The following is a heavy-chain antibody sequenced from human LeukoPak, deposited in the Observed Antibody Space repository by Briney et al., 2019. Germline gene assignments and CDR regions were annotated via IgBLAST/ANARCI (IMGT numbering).Heavy chain of an antibody. J-gene: IGHJ3*02. V-gene: IGHV3-48*02. D-gene: IGHD5-12*01. CDR3: ARGRGYSGYDYDAFDI. CDR2: ISSSSSTI. Sequence: GGSLRLSCEASGFTFSSYSMNWVRQAPGKGLEWVSYISSSSSTIYYADSVKGRFTISRDNAKNSLYLQMNSLRDEDTAVYYCARGRGYSGYDYDAFDIWGQGTMVTVSS. CDR1: GFTFSSYS.